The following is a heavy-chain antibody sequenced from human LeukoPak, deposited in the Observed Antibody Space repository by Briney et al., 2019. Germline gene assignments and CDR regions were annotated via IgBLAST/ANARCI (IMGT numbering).Heavy chain of an antibody. D-gene: IGHD2-15*01. V-gene: IGHV1-69*04. Sequence: SVKVSCKASGGTFSSYAISWVRQAPGQGLEWMGRIIPILGIANYVQKFQGRVTITADKSTSTAYMELSSLRSGDTAVYYCARGAATHDDVWGQGTTVTVSS. CDR1: GGTFSSYA. CDR3: ARGAATHDDV. J-gene: IGHJ6*02. CDR2: IIPILGIA.